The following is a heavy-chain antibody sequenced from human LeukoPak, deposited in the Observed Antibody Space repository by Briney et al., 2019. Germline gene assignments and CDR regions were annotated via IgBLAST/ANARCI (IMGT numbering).Heavy chain of an antibody. CDR2: ISGSGDNI. D-gene: IGHD6-19*01. V-gene: IGHV3-23*01. CDR3: ASGDYSSGWYLDY. J-gene: IGHJ4*02. CDR1: GFNFNRYA. Sequence: GGSLRVSCAASGFNFNRYAMNWVRQAPGKGLEWVSAISGSGDNIYYADSVKGRFTMSRDNSKNTLYLQMNSLRAEDTAVYYCASGDYSSGWYLDYWGQGTLVTVSS.